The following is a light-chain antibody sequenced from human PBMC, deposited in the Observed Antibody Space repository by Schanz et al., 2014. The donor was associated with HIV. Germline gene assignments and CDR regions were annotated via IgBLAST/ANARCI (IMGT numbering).Light chain of an antibody. J-gene: IGKJ2*01. CDR1: QSISTF. CDR2: AAS. Sequence: DVQMTQSPSSLSASVGDRVTITCRASQSISTFLNWYQQKPGKAPKLLIHAASSLQSGVPSRFSGSGSGTDFTLIISSLQPEDFATYYCQQYNSYSYTFGQGTKLEI. V-gene: IGKV1-39*01. CDR3: QQYNSYSYT.